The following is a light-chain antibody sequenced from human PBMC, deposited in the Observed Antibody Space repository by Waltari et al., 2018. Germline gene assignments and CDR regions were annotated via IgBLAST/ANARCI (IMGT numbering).Light chain of an antibody. Sequence: DIVMTQSPDSLAVSLGERATINCKSSQSVLYSSNNNNYLAWYQQKTGQSPKLLIYWASTRESGVPDRFSGSGSGTDFTLTISSLQAEDVAIYYCLQYYSTPPGTFGQGTKVEIK. J-gene: IGKJ1*01. CDR1: QSVLYSSNNNNY. V-gene: IGKV4-1*01. CDR2: WAS. CDR3: LQYYSTPPGT.